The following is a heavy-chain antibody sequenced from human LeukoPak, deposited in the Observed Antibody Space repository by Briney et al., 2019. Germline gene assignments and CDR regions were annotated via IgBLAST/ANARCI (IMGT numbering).Heavy chain of an antibody. D-gene: IGHD3-10*01. CDR2: ISSSNSLI. J-gene: IGHJ4*02. CDR3: ARVPGDY. V-gene: IGHV3-21*01. CDR1: GFTFRSYS. Sequence: PGGSLRLSCAASGFTFRSYSMDSVRQAPGQGLEWVSSISSSNSLIYCADSVKGRFTISRDNSKNSLYLQMNSLRAEDTAVYYCARVPGDYWGQGTLVTVSS.